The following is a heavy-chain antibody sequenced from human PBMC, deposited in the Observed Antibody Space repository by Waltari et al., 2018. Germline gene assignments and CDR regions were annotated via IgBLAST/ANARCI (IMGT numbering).Heavy chain of an antibody. J-gene: IGHJ6*02. Sequence: QVQLQESGPGLVKPSQTLSLTCTVSGGSISSGSYYWSWIRQPAGKGLEWIGYIYTSGSTNYNPSLKSRVTISVDTSKNQFSLKLSSVTAADTAVYYCARGTWEIGYGMDVWGQGTTVTVSS. CDR2: IYTSGST. CDR1: GGSISSGSYY. CDR3: ARGTWEIGYGMDV. V-gene: IGHV4-61*09. D-gene: IGHD1-26*01.